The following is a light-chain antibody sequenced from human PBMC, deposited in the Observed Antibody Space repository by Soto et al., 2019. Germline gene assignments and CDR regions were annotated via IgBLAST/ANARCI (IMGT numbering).Light chain of an antibody. Sequence: EIVLTQSPGTLSLSPGERATLSCRASQSVSSSYLAWYQQKPGQAPRLLIYDASKRATGIPDRFSGSGSGTDFTLKISGLEAEDVGVYYCMQSAHWPWTFGPGTKVDI. J-gene: IGKJ1*01. CDR1: QSVSSSY. CDR3: MQSAHWPWT. CDR2: DAS. V-gene: IGKV3D-20*02.